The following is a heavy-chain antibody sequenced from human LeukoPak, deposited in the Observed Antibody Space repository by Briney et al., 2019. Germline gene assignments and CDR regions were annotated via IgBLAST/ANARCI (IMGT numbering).Heavy chain of an antibody. CDR3: ARRGGVLRYFDWLRYYFDY. V-gene: IGHV3-21*01. CDR1: GFTFSSYS. CDR2: ISSSSSYI. Sequence: GGSLRLSCAASGFTFSSYSMNWVRQAPGKGLEWVSSISSSSSYIYYADSVKGRFTISRDNAKNSLYLQMNSLRAADTAVYYCARRGGVLRYFDWLRYYFDYWGQGTLVTVSS. D-gene: IGHD3-9*01. J-gene: IGHJ4*02.